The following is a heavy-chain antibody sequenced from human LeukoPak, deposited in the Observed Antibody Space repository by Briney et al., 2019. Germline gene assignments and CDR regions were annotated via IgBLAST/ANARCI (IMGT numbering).Heavy chain of an antibody. CDR2: ISSSSSTI. V-gene: IGHV3-48*02. D-gene: IGHD3-22*01. CDR1: GFTFSSYS. Sequence: GGSLRLSCAASGFTFSSYSMNWVRQAPGKGLEWVSYISSSSSTIYYADSVKGRFTISRDNAKNSLYLQMNSLRDEDTAVYYCAKVRRDTMIVVVYDYWGQGTLVTVSS. J-gene: IGHJ4*02. CDR3: AKVRRDTMIVVVYDY.